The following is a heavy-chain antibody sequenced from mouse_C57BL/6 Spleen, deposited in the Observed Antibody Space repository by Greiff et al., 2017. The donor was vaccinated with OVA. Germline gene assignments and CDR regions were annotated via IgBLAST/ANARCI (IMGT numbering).Heavy chain of an antibody. CDR3: ARVYSNYVDWYFDV. Sequence: DVQLQESGPGLVKPSQSLSLTCSVTGYSITSGYYWNWIRQFPGNKLEWMGYISYDGSNNYNPSLKNRISITRDTSKNQFFLKLNSVTTEDTATYYCARVYSNYVDWYFDVWGTGTTVTVSS. D-gene: IGHD2-5*01. CDR1: GYSITSGYY. CDR2: ISYDGSN. V-gene: IGHV3-6*01. J-gene: IGHJ1*03.